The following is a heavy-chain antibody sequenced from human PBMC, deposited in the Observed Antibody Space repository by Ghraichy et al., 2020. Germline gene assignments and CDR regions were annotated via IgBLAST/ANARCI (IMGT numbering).Heavy chain of an antibody. V-gene: IGHV4-34*01. CDR2: INHSGST. CDR3: ARKWFGELSINWFDP. CDR1: GGSFSGYY. Sequence: SETLSLTCAVYGGSFSGYYWSWIRQPPGKGLEWIGEINHSGSTNYNPSLKSRVTISVDTSKNQFSLKLSSVTAADTAVYYCARKWFGELSINWFDPWGQGTLVTVSS. J-gene: IGHJ5*02. D-gene: IGHD3-10*01.